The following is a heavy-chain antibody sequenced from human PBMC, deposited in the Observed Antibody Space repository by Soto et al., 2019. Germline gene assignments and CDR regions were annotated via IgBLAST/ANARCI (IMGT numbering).Heavy chain of an antibody. J-gene: IGHJ4*02. D-gene: IGHD2-2*01. V-gene: IGHV3-23*01. Sequence: GGSLRLSCAASGFTFITYAMSWVRQAPGKGLEWVSIISGSGGSTYYPDSVKGRFTISRDNSKNTLYLQMSSLRADDTAVYYCAKLPAAQSYFDFWGQGTQVTVSS. CDR2: ISGSGGST. CDR1: GFTFITYA. CDR3: AKLPAAQSYFDF.